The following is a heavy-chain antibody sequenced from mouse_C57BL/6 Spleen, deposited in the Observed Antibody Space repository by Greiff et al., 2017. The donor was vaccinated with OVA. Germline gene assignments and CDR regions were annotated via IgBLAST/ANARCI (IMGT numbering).Heavy chain of an antibody. J-gene: IGHJ3*01. D-gene: IGHD2-4*01. CDR2: INPSNGGT. CDR3: ARSDYDYDGDFFAY. Sequence: QVQLKQPGTELVKPGASVKLSCKASGYTFTSYWMHWVKQRPGQGLEWIGNINPSNGGTNYNEKFKSKATLTVDKSSSTAYMQLSSLTSEDSAVYYCARSDYDYDGDFFAYWGQGTLVTVSA. V-gene: IGHV1-53*01. CDR1: GYTFTSYW.